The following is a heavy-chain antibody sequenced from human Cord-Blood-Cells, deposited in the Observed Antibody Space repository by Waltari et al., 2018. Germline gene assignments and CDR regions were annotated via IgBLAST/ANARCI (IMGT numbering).Heavy chain of an antibody. Sequence: QVQLQESGPGLVKPSGTLSLTCAVSGGSISSSNWWSWVRHPPGKGLEWIGEIYHIGSTNYNPSLKSRVTISVDKSKNQFSLKLSAVTAADTAVYYCARDLLDSGLRYFDYWGQGTLVTVSS. CDR2: IYHIGST. CDR3: ARDLLDSGLRYFDY. CDR1: GGSISSSNW. J-gene: IGHJ4*02. D-gene: IGHD1-26*01. V-gene: IGHV4-4*02.